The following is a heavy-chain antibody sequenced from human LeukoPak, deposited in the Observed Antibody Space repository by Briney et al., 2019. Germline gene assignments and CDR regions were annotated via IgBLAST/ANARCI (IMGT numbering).Heavy chain of an antibody. V-gene: IGHV4-34*01. CDR1: GGSFSGYY. CDR2: INHSGST. D-gene: IGHD3-10*01. CDR3: ASGIITMVRGVIIYYYGMDV. J-gene: IGHJ6*02. Sequence: SETLSLTCAVYGGSFSGYYWSWIRQPPGKGLEWIGEINHSGSTNYNPSLKSRVTISVDTSKNQFSLKLSSVTAADTAVYYCASGIITMVRGVIIYYYGMDVWGQGTTVTVSS.